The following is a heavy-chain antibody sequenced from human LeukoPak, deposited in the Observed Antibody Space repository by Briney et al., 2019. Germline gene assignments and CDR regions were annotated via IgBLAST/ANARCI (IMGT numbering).Heavy chain of an antibody. CDR2: ISYDGSNK. J-gene: IGHJ4*02. CDR1: GFTFSSYG. V-gene: IGHV3-30*03. CDR3: ATKPTGYYNDY. D-gene: IGHD3-9*01. Sequence: GGSLRLSCAASGFTFSSYGMHWVRQAPGKGLEWVAVISYDGSNKYYADSVKGRFTISRDNPKNTLYLQMNSLRAEDTAVYYCATKPTGYYNDYWGQGTLVTVSS.